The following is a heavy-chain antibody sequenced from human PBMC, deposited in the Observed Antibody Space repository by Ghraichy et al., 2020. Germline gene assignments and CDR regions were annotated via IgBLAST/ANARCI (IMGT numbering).Heavy chain of an antibody. J-gene: IGHJ3*02. Sequence: ESLNISCTVSGGSISSYYWSWIRQPPGKGLEWIGYIYYSGSTNYNPSLKSRVTISVDTSKNQFSLKLSSVTAADTAVYYCARVESYPDAFDIWGQGTMVTVSS. CDR1: GGSISSYY. CDR2: IYYSGST. V-gene: IGHV4-59*01. D-gene: IGHD1-26*01. CDR3: ARVESYPDAFDI.